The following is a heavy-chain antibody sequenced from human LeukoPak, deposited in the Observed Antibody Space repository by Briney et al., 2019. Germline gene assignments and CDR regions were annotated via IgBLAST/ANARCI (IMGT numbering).Heavy chain of an antibody. J-gene: IGHJ4*02. Sequence: SVKVSCKASGGTFSSYTISWVRQAPGQGLEWMGRIIPILGIANYAQKFRGRVTITADKSTSTAYMELSSLRSEDTAVYYCASGEAVAGTRVLDYWGQGTLVTVSS. CDR2: IIPILGIA. V-gene: IGHV1-69*02. CDR1: GGTFSSYT. D-gene: IGHD6-19*01. CDR3: ASGEAVAGTRVLDY.